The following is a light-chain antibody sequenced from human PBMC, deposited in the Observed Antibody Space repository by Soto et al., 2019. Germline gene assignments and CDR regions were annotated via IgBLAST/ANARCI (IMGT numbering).Light chain of an antibody. V-gene: IGLV2-23*02. J-gene: IGLJ2*01. CDR3: CSYAGSSTL. Sequence: QSVLTQPASVSGSPGQSITISCTGNSSEIGSYNLVSWYQQHPGKAPKLMIYEVSKRPSGVSNRFSGSKSGNTASLTISGLQAEDEADYYCCSYAGSSTLFGGGTKVTVL. CDR1: SSEIGSYNL. CDR2: EVS.